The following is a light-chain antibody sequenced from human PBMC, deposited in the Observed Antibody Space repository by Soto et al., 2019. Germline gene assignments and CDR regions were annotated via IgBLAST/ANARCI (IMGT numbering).Light chain of an antibody. Sequence: QSALTQPPSASGSPGQSVTISCTGSSNDVGAYNYVSWYQQHPGKAPKLIIYEVTKRPSGVPDRFSGSKSGNTASLTVSGLQADDGADYFCGSDGGRENYFFGTGTKLPVL. J-gene: IGLJ1*01. CDR3: GSDGGRENYF. CDR2: EVT. CDR1: SNDVGAYNY. V-gene: IGLV2-8*01.